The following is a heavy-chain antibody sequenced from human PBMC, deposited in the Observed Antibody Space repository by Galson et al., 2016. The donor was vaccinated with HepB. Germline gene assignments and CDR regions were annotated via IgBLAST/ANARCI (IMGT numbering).Heavy chain of an antibody. J-gene: IGHJ6*02. CDR3: ARRPGLAFGRSCFIVGMDV. Sequence: SLRLSCAASGFSFSSYDMNWVRQAPGKGLEWVSIISANGEAAYYPDSVQGRFTISRDNSTDVLFLEVSNLRAEDTAVYYCARRPGLAFGRSCFIVGMDVWGQRTTVTVSS. D-gene: IGHD3-3*01. V-gene: IGHV3-23*01. CDR2: ISANGEAA. CDR1: GFSFSSYD.